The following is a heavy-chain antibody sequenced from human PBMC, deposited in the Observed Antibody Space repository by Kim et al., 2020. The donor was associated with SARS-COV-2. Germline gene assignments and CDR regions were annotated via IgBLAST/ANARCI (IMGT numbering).Heavy chain of an antibody. Sequence: RNSLKTRLTISKDTSKNQVVLTMTNMDPVDTATYYCARTRKRWLQLTFDYWGQGTLVTVSS. J-gene: IGHJ4*02. V-gene: IGHV2-70*01. CDR3: ARTRKRWLQLTFDY. D-gene: IGHD5-12*01.